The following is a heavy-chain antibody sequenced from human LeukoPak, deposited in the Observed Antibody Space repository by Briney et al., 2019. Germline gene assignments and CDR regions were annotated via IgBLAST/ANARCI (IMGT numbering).Heavy chain of an antibody. V-gene: IGHV3-23*01. J-gene: IGHJ4*02. D-gene: IGHD6-25*01. CDR1: GLSFSSFA. Sequence: VGSLRLSCSASGLSFSSFAMSWVRQGPARGLEWVSSLRVNGDTFYADSVRGRFTLSSDSFTNTVYLQLSNLRVQDTPIYYCAGGSWISSSDAVRWGQGALVTLS. CDR3: AGGSWISSSDAVR. CDR2: LRVNGDT.